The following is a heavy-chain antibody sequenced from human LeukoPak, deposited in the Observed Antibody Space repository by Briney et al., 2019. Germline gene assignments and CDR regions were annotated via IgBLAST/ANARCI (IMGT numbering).Heavy chain of an antibody. V-gene: IGHV4-39*01. CDR2: IYYSGST. Sequence: SETLSLTCTVSGGSMSSSFYYWGWIRQPPGRGLEWIGSIYYSGSTYYHPSLRSRVTISVYTSKNQFSLKLSSVTAADTAVYXXXXXXXXXXXXXYVHYFDYWGQGALVTVSS. CDR3: XXXXXXXXXXXYVHYFDY. CDR1: GGSMSSSFYY. J-gene: IGHJ4*02. D-gene: IGHD3-16*01.